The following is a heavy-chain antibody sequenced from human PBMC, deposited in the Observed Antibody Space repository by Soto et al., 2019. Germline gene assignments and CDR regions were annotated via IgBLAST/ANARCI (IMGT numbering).Heavy chain of an antibody. CDR3: ARAYSSWYQNWFDP. J-gene: IGHJ5*02. V-gene: IGHV4-31*03. CDR1: GGSISSGGYY. D-gene: IGHD6-13*01. CDR2: IYYSGST. Sequence: SETLSLTCTVSGGSISSGGYYWSWIRQHPGKGLEWIGYIYYSGSTYYNPSLKSRVTISVDTSKNQCSLKLSSVTAADTAVYYCARAYSSWYQNWFDPWGQGTLVTVSS.